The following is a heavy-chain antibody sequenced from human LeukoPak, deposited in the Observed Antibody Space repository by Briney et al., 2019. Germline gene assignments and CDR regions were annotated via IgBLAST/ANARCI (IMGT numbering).Heavy chain of an antibody. CDR1: GGSISSYY. Sequence: SETLSLTCTVSGGSISSYYWSWIRQPPGKGLEWIGYIYYSGSTNCNPSLKSRVTISVDTSKNQFSLKLSSVTAADTAVYYCARDQGRVFDYWGQGTLVTVSS. D-gene: IGHD3-10*01. J-gene: IGHJ4*02. V-gene: IGHV4-59*01. CDR2: IYYSGST. CDR3: ARDQGRVFDY.